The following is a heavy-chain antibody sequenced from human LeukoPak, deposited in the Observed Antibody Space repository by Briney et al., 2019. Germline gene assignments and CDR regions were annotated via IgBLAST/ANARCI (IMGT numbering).Heavy chain of an antibody. J-gene: IGHJ4*02. Sequence: GESLKISCKGSGHSFTGYWIGWARQMPGKGLEWMGIIYPGDSETRYSPSFQGQVTISADKSISTAYLQWSSLKASDTAMYYCARNRDSSGYYFDYWGQGTLVTVSS. CDR3: ARNRDSSGYYFDY. D-gene: IGHD3-22*01. V-gene: IGHV5-51*01. CDR2: IYPGDSET. CDR1: GHSFTGYW.